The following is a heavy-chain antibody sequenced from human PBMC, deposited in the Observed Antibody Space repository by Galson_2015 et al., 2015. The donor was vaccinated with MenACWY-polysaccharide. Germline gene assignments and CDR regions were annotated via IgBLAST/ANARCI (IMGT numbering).Heavy chain of an antibody. CDR2: IKKDGSEK. CDR1: GLTFSNWW. V-gene: IGHV3-7*01. CDR3: ARGHLGLGL. J-gene: IGHJ6*02. Sequence: SLRLSCAASGLTFSNWWMTWVRQAPGKGLEWVASIKKDGSEKYYVDSVKGRFTISRDNAKDSLYLQMNILRAEDTDVYFCARGHLGLGLWGQGTTVTVSS. D-gene: IGHD7-27*01.